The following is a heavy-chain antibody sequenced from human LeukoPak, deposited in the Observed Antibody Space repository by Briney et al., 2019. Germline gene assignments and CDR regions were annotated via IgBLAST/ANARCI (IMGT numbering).Heavy chain of an antibody. CDR3: AKLDCGGVGACYNH. V-gene: IGHV4-59*04. Sequence: SETLSLTCSVSGDSLTNYYRNWVRQPPGKGLEWIGYVSSDGTTNYTPSLRSRVIMSVDTASNHISLKLTSLNAADRALFTGAKLDCGGVGACYNHWGRGTLVTVSS. CDR2: VSSDGTT. CDR1: GDSLTNYY. J-gene: IGHJ4*02. D-gene: IGHD2-21*01.